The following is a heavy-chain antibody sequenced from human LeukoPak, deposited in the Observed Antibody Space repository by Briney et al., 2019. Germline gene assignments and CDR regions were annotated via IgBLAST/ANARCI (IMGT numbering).Heavy chain of an antibody. CDR1: GFTFSDYY. Sequence: GGSLRLSCAASGFTFSDYYMSWIRQAPGKGLEWVSYISSSGSTIYYADSVKGRFTISRDNTKNSLYLQMNSLRAEDTAVYYCARDSGSYLYYFDYWGQGTLVTVSS. V-gene: IGHV3-11*01. D-gene: IGHD1-26*01. CDR3: ARDSGSYLYYFDY. J-gene: IGHJ4*02. CDR2: ISSSGSTI.